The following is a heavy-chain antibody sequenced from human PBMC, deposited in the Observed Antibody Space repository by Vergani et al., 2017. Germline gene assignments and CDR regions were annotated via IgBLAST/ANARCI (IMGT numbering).Heavy chain of an antibody. CDR3: ARLEGSYYFDY. D-gene: IGHD1-26*01. V-gene: IGHV3-7*01. Sequence: EVQLVESGGGLVQPGGSLRLSCAASGFTFSDYYMSWIRQAPGKGLEWVANIKQDGSEKYYVDSVKGRFTISRDNAKNSLYLQMNSRRAEDTAVYYCARLEGSYYFDYWGQGTLVTVSS. CDR1: GFTFSDYY. J-gene: IGHJ4*02. CDR2: IKQDGSEK.